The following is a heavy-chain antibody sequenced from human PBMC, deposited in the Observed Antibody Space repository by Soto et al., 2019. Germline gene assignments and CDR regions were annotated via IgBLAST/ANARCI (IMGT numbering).Heavy chain of an antibody. D-gene: IGHD6-19*01. V-gene: IGHV3-21*01. CDR3: ARGLHRISGWDY. Sequence: PGGSLRLSCAASGFTFSSYSMNWVRQAPGKGLEWVSSISSSSSYIYYADSVKGRFTISRDNAKNSLYLQMNSLRAEDTAVYYCARGLHRISGWDYWGQGTLVTVSS. J-gene: IGHJ4*02. CDR2: ISSSSSYI. CDR1: GFTFSSYS.